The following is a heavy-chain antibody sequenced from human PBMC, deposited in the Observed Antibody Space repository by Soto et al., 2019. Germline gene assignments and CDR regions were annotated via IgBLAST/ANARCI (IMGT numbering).Heavy chain of an antibody. CDR2: INPNSGGT. V-gene: IGHV1-2*04. D-gene: IGHD6-13*01. J-gene: IGHJ4*02. CDR3: ARDLTNAKYSSSWYALDY. Sequence: ASVKVSCKASGYTFTGYYMHWVRQAPGQGLEWMGWINPNSGGTNYAQKFQGWVIMTRDTSISTAYMELSRLRSEDTAVYYCARDLTNAKYSSSWYALDYWGQGTLVTVSS. CDR1: GYTFTGYY.